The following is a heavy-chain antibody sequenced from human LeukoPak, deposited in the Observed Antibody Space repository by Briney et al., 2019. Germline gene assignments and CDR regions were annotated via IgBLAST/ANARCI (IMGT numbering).Heavy chain of an antibody. J-gene: IGHJ4*02. Sequence: SETLSLTCAVYSGSFSGYYWSWIRQSPGKGLEWIGEISHSGSTNYNPSLKSRVTISVDTSQKQFYLKVSPVTAADTAVYYCARGRAYWGQGTLVTVSS. V-gene: IGHV4-34*01. CDR1: SGSFSGYY. CDR3: ARGRAY. CDR2: ISHSGST.